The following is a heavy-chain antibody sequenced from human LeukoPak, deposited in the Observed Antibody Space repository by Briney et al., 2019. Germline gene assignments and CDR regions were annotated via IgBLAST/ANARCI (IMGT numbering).Heavy chain of an antibody. Sequence: PGGSLRLSCAASGFTFSNYAMSWVRQAPGKGLEWVSTISGSGGSTYYADSVKGRFTISRDNSKNTLYLQMNSLKAEDTAVYYCAKDWRDCSGGSCYSGFDYWGQGTLVTVSS. CDR1: GFTFSNYA. CDR2: ISGSGGST. D-gene: IGHD2-15*01. CDR3: AKDWRDCSGGSCYSGFDY. J-gene: IGHJ4*02. V-gene: IGHV3-23*01.